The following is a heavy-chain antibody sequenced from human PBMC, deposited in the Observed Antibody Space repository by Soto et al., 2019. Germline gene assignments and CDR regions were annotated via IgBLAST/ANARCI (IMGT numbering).Heavy chain of an antibody. V-gene: IGHV3-48*01. CDR2: ISGSSSTI. CDR3: ARDYCSSASCRFDY. D-gene: IGHD2-2*01. CDR1: GFIFSTYS. Sequence: GGSLRVSCAASGFIFSTYSMNWVRQAPGKGLEWVSSISGSSSTIYYADSVKGRFTISRDNAKNSLYLQMNSLRAEDTAVYYCARDYCSSASCRFDYWGQGALVTVSS. J-gene: IGHJ4*02.